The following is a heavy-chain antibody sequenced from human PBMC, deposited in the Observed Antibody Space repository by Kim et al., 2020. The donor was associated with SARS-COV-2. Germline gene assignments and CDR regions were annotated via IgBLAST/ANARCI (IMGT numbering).Heavy chain of an antibody. CDR1: GGSISSGGYY. CDR2: IYYSGST. Sequence: SETLSLTCNVSGGSISSGGYYWSWIRQHPGKGLEWIGYIYYSGSTYYNPSLKSRVTISVDTSKNQFSLKLSSVTAADTAVYYCARTRITMIVVVTHFDYWGQGTLVTVSS. J-gene: IGHJ4*02. V-gene: IGHV4-31*03. D-gene: IGHD3-22*01. CDR3: ARTRITMIVVVTHFDY.